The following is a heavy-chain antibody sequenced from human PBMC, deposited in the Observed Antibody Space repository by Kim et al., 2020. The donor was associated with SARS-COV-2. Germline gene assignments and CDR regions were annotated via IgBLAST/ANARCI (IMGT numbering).Heavy chain of an antibody. V-gene: IGHV3-15*01. Sequence: GGSLRLSCAASGFTFSNAWMSWVRQAPGKGLEWVGRIKSKTGGGKSDYAAPVKGRFTISRDDSKNTLYLQMNSMKTEDTAVYYCTTDLEHNWWFGELLNIDDWGQGTLVTVSS. CDR1: GFTFSNAW. D-gene: IGHD3-10*01. CDR2: IKSKTGGGKS. CDR3: TTDLEHNWWFGELLNIDD. J-gene: IGHJ4*02.